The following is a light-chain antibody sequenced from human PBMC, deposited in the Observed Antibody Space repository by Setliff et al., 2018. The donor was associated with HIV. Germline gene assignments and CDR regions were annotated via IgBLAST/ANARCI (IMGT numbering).Light chain of an antibody. V-gene: IGLV2-14*01. CDR1: SSDVGGYNY. J-gene: IGLJ1*01. CDR3: TSFTTTGAYV. Sequence: QSVLTQPASVSGSPGQSITISCTGSSSDVGGYNYVSWYQQRPGKAPKLMIYEVSNRPSGVSNRFSGSKSGNTASLTISGLQAEDEADYYCTSFTTTGAYVFGTGTKVTVL. CDR2: EVS.